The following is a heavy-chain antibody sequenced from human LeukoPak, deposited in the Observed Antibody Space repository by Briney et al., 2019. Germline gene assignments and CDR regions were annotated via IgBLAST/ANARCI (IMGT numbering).Heavy chain of an antibody. D-gene: IGHD3-3*01. V-gene: IGHV4-59*01. CDR1: GGSIIGYY. J-gene: IGHJ4*02. Sequence: AEILSLTCTVSGGSIIGYYWSWIRQPPGKGLDWIGYIYRSGSTNYNPSLKSRVTISVDTSKTQISLKLRAVTAADTAVYYCARSRVWSDYWGYFDYWGQGTLVTVSS. CDR3: ARSRVWSDYWGYFDY. CDR2: IYRSGST.